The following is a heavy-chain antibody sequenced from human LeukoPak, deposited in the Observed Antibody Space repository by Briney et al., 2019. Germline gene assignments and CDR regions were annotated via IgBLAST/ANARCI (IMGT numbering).Heavy chain of an antibody. V-gene: IGHV3-74*01. D-gene: IGHD3-10*01. CDR3: ARDVPTPPYYYGSGSSRYYYYYYGMDV. Sequence: GGSLRLSCGASGFTFSSFWMHWVRQAPGKGLVWVSRINSDGSSTSYADSVKGRFTISRDNAKNSLYLQMNSLRAEDTAVYYCARDVPTPPYYYGSGSSRYYYYYYGMDVWGQGTTVTVSS. J-gene: IGHJ6*02. CDR2: INSDGSST. CDR1: GFTFSSFW.